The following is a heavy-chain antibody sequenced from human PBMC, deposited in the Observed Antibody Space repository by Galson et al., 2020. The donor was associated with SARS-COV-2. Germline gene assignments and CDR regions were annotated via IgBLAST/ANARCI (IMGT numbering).Heavy chain of an antibody. V-gene: IGHV4-4*02. CDR2: IYHSGST. CDR1: GGSISSSNW. D-gene: IGHD6-19*01. Sequence: SETLSLTCAVSGGSISSSNWWSWVRQPPGKGLEWIGEIYHSGSTNYNPSLKSRVTISVDKSKNQFSLKLSSVTAADTAVYYCARGRVAVAGTSFRRDYFDYWGQGTLVTVSS. J-gene: IGHJ4*02. CDR3: ARGRVAVAGTSFRRDYFDY.